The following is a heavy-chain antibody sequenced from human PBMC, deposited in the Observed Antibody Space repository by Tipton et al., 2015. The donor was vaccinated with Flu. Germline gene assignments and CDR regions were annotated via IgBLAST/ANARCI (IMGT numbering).Heavy chain of an antibody. CDR3: ARYFEWQLDSLDV. J-gene: IGHJ6*02. V-gene: IGHV4-39*07. Sequence: TLSLTCTVSGDSISNNYYYWGWIRQPPGKGLEWIGSISYSGSSYHNPSLQSRVTISLDTSKSQFSLRLSSVTAADTAVYYCARYFEWQLDSLDVWGQGTTVTVSS. CDR1: GDSISNNYYY. CDR2: ISYSGSS. D-gene: IGHD3-9*01.